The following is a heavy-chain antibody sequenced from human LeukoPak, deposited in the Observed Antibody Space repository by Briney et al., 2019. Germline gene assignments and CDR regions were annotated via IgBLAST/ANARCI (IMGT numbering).Heavy chain of an antibody. CDR1: GFTFSDYY. V-gene: IGHV3-11*01. CDR2: ISSSGRTI. J-gene: IGHJ5*02. D-gene: IGHD6-6*01. CDR3: SRAQGPAARPRWFDP. Sequence: GGSLRLSCAASGFTFSDYYMSWIRQAPGKGLEWVTYISSSGRTIYYADSVKGRFTISRDNAKKSLYLQMNSLRAEDTAVYYCSRAQGPAARPRWFDPWGQGTLVTVSS.